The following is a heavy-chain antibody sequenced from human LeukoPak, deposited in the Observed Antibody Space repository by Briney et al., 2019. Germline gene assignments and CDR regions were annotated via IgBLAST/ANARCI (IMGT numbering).Heavy chain of an antibody. CDR1: GGTFSSYA. Sequence: ASVKVSCKASGGTFSSYAISWVRQAPGQGLEWMGWINPNSGGTNYAQKFQGRVTMTRDTSISTAYMELSRLRSDDTAVYYCASYWPLSDAFDIWGQGTMVTVSS. D-gene: IGHD2-8*02. CDR3: ASYWPLSDAFDI. J-gene: IGHJ3*02. CDR2: INPNSGGT. V-gene: IGHV1-2*02.